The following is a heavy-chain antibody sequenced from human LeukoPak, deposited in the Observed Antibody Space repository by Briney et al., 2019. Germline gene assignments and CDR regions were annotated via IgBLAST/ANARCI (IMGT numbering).Heavy chain of an antibody. CDR3: ARGGGLDV. J-gene: IGHJ6*02. CDR1: GFTFSSYW. Sequence: GGSPRLSCAASGFTFSSYWMNWARQALGKGLEWVASINHNGNVNYYVDSVKGRFTISRDNAKNSLYLQMSNLRAEDTAVYFCARGGGLDVWGQGATVTVSS. V-gene: IGHV3-7*03. CDR2: INHNGNVN. D-gene: IGHD3-16*01.